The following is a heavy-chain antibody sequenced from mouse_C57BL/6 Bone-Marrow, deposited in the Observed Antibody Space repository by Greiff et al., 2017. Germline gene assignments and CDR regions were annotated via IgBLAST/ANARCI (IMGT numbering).Heavy chain of an antibody. J-gene: IGHJ4*01. V-gene: IGHV1-15*01. CDR2: IDPETGGT. CDR1: GYTFTDYE. CDR3: TPSTDMEY. D-gene: IGHD1-1*01. Sequence: VQLQQSGAELVRPGASVTLSCKASGYTFTDYEMHWVKQTPVHGLEWIGAIDPETGGTAYNQKFKGKAILTADKSSSTAYMGLRSLTSEDSAVYYCTPSTDMEYWGQGTSVTVSS.